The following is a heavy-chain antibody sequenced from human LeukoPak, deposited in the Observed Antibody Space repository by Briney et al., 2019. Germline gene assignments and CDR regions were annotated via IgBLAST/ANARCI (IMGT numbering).Heavy chain of an antibody. Sequence: GGSLRLSCAASGFTFSNFAIHWVRQAPGKGLEWVAVISYDGSNKYYADSVKGRFTISRDNSKNTLYLQMNSLRAEDTAVYYCAKEGYSYGPSGRYFDYWGQGTLVTVSS. CDR2: ISYDGSNK. D-gene: IGHD5-18*01. J-gene: IGHJ4*02. V-gene: IGHV3-30*18. CDR1: GFTFSNFA. CDR3: AKEGYSYGPSGRYFDY.